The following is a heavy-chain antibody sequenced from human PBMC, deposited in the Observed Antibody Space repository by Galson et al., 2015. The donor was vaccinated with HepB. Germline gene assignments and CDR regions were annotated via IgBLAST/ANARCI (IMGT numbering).Heavy chain of an antibody. D-gene: IGHD6-19*01. CDR2: IKQDGSEK. J-gene: IGHJ4*02. V-gene: IGHV3-7*03. CDR3: ARDREQWLVTYFDY. CDR1: GFTFSSYW. Sequence: SLRLSCAASGFTFSSYWMSWVRQAPGKGLEWVANIKQDGSEKYYADSVKGRFTISRDNAKNSLYLQMNSLRAEDTAVYYCARDREQWLVTYFDYWGQGTLVTVSS.